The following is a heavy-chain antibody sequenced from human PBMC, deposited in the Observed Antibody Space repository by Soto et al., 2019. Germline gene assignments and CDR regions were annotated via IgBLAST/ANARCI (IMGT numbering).Heavy chain of an antibody. Sequence: SGGSLRLSCAASGFTFSDYYMGWIRQAPGKXLEWISCISSSGASTKYADSVKGRFTISRDNAKNSLYLQMNSLRAEDTAVYYCVRDSSDIVVVPAAIEGVRAPWGQGTLVTVSS. J-gene: IGHJ5*02. CDR2: ISSSGAST. V-gene: IGHV3-11*06. CDR1: GFTFSDYY. CDR3: VRDSSDIVVVPAAIEGVRAP. D-gene: IGHD2-2*02.